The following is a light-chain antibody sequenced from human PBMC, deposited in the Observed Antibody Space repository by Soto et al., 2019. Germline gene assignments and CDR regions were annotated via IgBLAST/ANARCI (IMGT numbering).Light chain of an antibody. V-gene: IGKV3-20*01. CDR1: QSISNNY. J-gene: IGKJ2*01. Sequence: DIVLTQSPGTLSLSPGEAATLSCRASQSISNNYFAWYQQQPGQAPRLVIHGASSRATDIPDRFSGSGSGTDFTLTISRLEPEDFAVYYCQQYVTAPYTFGQGTKLEI. CDR3: QQYVTAPYT. CDR2: GAS.